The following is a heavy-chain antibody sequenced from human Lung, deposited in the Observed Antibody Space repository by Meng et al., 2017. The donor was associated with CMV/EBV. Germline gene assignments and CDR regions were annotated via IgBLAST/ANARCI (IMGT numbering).Heavy chain of an antibody. D-gene: IGHD2-2*02. J-gene: IGHJ6*02. Sequence: SXXVSXKASGGTFSSYAFSWVRQAPGQGLEWMGGIIPIFGIANYAQKFQGRVTVTTDESTSTAYMELSSLRSEDTALYYCARDRTGDCSSTSCYNYYYYYGMDFXGQGXTVTVSS. CDR1: GGTFSSYA. CDR2: IIPIFGIA. CDR3: ARDRTGDCSSTSCYNYYYYYGMDF. V-gene: IGHV1-69*05.